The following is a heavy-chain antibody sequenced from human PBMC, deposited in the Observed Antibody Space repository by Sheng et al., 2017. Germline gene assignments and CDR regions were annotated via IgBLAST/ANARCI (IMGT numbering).Heavy chain of an antibody. CDR2: ISWNSGSI. J-gene: IGHJ6*02. Sequence: DLEESGGGVVQPGRSLRLSCAASGFTFDDYAMHWVRQAPGKGLEWVSGISWNSGSIGYADSVKGRFTISRDNAKNSLYLQMNSLRAEDTALYYCAKDMNGYNNPYYYGMDVWGQGP. CDR3: AKDMNGYNNPYYYGMDV. D-gene: IGHD5-12*01. CDR1: GFTFDDYA. V-gene: IGHV3-9*01.